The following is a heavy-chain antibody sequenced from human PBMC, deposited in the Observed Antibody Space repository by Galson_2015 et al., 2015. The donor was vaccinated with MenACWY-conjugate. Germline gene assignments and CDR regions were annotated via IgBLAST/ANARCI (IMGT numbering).Heavy chain of an antibody. J-gene: IGHJ4*02. CDR3: ARETGTGWTNFDF. CDR2: IDPSDSQT. CDR1: GYRFASYW. V-gene: IGHV5-10-1*01. D-gene: IGHD6-19*01. Sequence: QSGAEVKKPGESLRISCEVSGYRFASYWIDWVRQKPDKGLEWMGRIDPSDSQTSYNPSFEGHVTLSADRSINTALLQWNTLRASDTATYYCARETGTGWTNFDFWGQGTLVTVSS.